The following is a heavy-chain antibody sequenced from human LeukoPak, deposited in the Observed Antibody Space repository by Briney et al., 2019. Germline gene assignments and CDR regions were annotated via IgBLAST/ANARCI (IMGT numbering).Heavy chain of an antibody. D-gene: IGHD2-21*02. CDR1: GGSISSYY. CDR3: ARDRAYCGGDCPYAFDI. Sequence: SETLSLTCTVSGGSISSYYWSWIRQPAGKGLEWIGRVYTSGSTNYNPSLKSRVTMSVDTSKNQFSLKLSSVTAADTAVYYCARDRAYCGGDCPYAFDIWGQGTMVTVSS. J-gene: IGHJ3*02. CDR2: VYTSGST. V-gene: IGHV4-4*07.